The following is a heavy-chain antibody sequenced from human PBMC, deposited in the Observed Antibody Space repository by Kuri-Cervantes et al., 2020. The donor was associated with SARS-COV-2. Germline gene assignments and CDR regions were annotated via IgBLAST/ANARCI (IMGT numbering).Heavy chain of an antibody. V-gene: IGHV4-34*01. D-gene: IGHD2-2*01. Sequence: AGSLRLSCAVYGGSFSGYYWSWICQPPGKGLEWIGSVYNGGGTYYNPSLKSRVAISVDTSKNHFSLKLTSVAAADTAVYYCASHYCTTTTCQRKTYFDYWGPGMWVTVSS. CDR3: ASHYCTTTTCQRKTYFDY. J-gene: IGHJ4*02. CDR2: VYNGGGT. CDR1: GGSFSGYY.